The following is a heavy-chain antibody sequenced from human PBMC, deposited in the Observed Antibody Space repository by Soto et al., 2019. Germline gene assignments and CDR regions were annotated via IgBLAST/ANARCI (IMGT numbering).Heavy chain of an antibody. CDR1: GYTFTIYY. J-gene: IGHJ5*02. CDR2: INPSGGST. CDR3: AREWSYDILTGHNWFDP. D-gene: IGHD3-9*01. V-gene: IGHV1-46*01. Sequence: ASVKVSCKASGYTFTIYYMHCVLQSPLQWLEWMGIINPSGGSTSYAQKFQGRVTMTRDTSTSTVYMELSSLRSEDTAVYYCAREWSYDILTGHNWFDPWGQGTLVTVSS.